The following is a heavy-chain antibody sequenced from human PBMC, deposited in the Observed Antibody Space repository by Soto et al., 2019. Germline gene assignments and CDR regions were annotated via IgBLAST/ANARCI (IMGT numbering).Heavy chain of an antibody. V-gene: IGHV4-31*03. D-gene: IGHD5-18*01. CDR2: IYYSGST. Sequence: SETLSLTCTVSGGSISSGGYYWSWIRQHPGKGLKWIGYIYYSGSTYYNPSLKSRVTISVDTSKNQFSLKLSSVTAADTAVYYCARLVWSYGTWFDPWGQGTLVTVSS. CDR1: GGSISSGGYY. CDR3: ARLVWSYGTWFDP. J-gene: IGHJ5*02.